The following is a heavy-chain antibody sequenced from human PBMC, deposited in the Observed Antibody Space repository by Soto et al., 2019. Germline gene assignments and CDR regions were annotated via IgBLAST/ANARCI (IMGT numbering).Heavy chain of an antibody. CDR2: IYSNGNT. CDR3: ARGGAVATTAHFDH. V-gene: IGHV4-4*07. Sequence: SETLSLTCTVSGDSINNYYWSWMRLPAGKGLEWIGRIYSNGNTYYNPSLKSRVSMSVDTSKNQFSLILKTVTAADTAVYYCARGGAVATTAHFDHWGQGTLVTVS. D-gene: IGHD5-12*01. CDR1: GDSINNYY. J-gene: IGHJ4*02.